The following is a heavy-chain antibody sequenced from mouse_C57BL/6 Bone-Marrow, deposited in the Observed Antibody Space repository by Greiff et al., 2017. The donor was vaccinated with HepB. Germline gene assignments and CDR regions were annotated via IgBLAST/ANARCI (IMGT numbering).Heavy chain of an antibody. D-gene: IGHD6-1*01. J-gene: IGHJ4*01. Sequence: QVQLQQSGAELVRPGTSVKVSCKASGYAFTNYLIEWVKQRPGQGLEWIGVINPGSGGTNYNEKFKGKATLTADKSSSTAYMQLSSLTSEDSAVYCCASTRMDYWGQGTSVTVSS. CDR1: GYAFTNYL. CDR3: ASTRMDY. V-gene: IGHV1-54*01. CDR2: INPGSGGT.